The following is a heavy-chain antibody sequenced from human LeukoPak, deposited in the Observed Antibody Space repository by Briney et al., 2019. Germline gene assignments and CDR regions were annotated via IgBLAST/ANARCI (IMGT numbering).Heavy chain of an antibody. CDR1: GGSISSGGYY. CDR2: IYYSGST. J-gene: IGHJ5*02. V-gene: IGHV4-31*03. CDR3: AREATMVRGVWFDP. Sequence: SETLSLTCTVSGGSISSGGYYWSWIRQHPGKGLGWIGYIYYSGSTYYNPSLKSRVTISVDTSKNQFSLKLSSVTAADTAVYYCAREATMVRGVWFDPWGQGTLVTVSS. D-gene: IGHD3-10*01.